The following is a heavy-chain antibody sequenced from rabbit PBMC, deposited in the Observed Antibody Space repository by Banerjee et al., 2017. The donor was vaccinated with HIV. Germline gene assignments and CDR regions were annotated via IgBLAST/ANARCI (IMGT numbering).Heavy chain of an antibody. D-gene: IGHD8-1*01. Sequence: QEQLVESGGGLVQPEGSLTLTCTASGFSFSSSYYMCWVRQAPGKGLEWIACIYAGSSGSTYYASWAKGRFTISKTSSTTVTLQLTSLTAADTATYFCARGSVGSNDYTPTTPYGMDLWGPGTLVTVS. CDR1: GFSFSSSYY. J-gene: IGHJ6*01. V-gene: IGHV1S45*01. CDR2: IYAGSSGST. CDR3: ARGSVGSNDYTPTTPYGMDL.